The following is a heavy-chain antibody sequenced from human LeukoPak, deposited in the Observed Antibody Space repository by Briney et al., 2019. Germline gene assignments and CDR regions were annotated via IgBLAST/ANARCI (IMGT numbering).Heavy chain of an antibody. J-gene: IGHJ4*02. Sequence: GGSLRLSCAASGFTFSSYGMHWVRQAPGKGLEWVAFIRTDGSNKYYADSVKGRFTISRDNSKNTLYLQMNSLRAEDTAVYYCATELITMVRGVIISWDYWGQGTLVTVSS. CDR3: ATELITMVRGVIISWDY. V-gene: IGHV3-30*02. CDR1: GFTFSSYG. D-gene: IGHD3-10*01. CDR2: IRTDGSNK.